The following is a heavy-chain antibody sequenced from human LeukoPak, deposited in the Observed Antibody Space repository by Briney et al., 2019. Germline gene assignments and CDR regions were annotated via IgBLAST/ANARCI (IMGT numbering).Heavy chain of an antibody. V-gene: IGHV1-18*01. D-gene: IGHD1-26*01. J-gene: IGHJ4*02. CDR2: ISAYSGNT. CDR3: ARDMGSGSLHY. CDR1: GYTFNAYY. Sequence: ASVKVSCKASGYTFNAYYVNWVRQAPGQGLEWMGWISAYSGNTNYAQNLQGRVTMTTDTSTGTAYMELRSLRSDDTAVYYCARDMGSGSLHYWGQGTLVTVSS.